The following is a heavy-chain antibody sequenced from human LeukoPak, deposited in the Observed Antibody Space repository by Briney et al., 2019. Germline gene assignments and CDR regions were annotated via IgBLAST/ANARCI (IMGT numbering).Heavy chain of an antibody. Sequence: ASVKVSCKASGYMFTGYYVQWVRQAPGQGLEWMGWINPDSGGTKYAQKFQGRVTMTKDTSISTAYMELSRLTSDDTAVYFCARAPGSGYSPHNFAYWGQGPLVPVSS. CDR1: GYMFTGYY. D-gene: IGHD3-22*01. CDR2: INPDSGGT. J-gene: IGHJ4*02. CDR3: ARAPGSGYSPHNFAY. V-gene: IGHV1-2*02.